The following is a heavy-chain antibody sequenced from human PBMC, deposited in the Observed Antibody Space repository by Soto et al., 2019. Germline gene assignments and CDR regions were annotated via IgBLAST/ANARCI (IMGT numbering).Heavy chain of an antibody. V-gene: IGHV1-18*01. J-gene: IGHJ5*01. Sequence: QVQLVQSGAEVKKSGASVKVSCKASGYTFKNYGISWVRQAPGQGLEWMGWISGYNGKTNYAPKLQGRATLTTDTSTSPAYMELRSLRSDDTAVYYCARACPVPPATPNNWFDSWGQGTLVTVSS. CDR2: ISGYNGKT. CDR3: ARACPVPPATPNNWFDS. CDR1: GYTFKNYG. D-gene: IGHD2-2*02.